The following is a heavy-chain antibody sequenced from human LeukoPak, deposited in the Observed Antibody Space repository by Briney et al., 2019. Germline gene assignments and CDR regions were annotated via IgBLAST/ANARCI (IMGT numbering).Heavy chain of an antibody. CDR1: GFTFSSYA. V-gene: IGHV3-23*01. CDR3: AKSPYYYDSSGYYYFEYFQH. J-gene: IGHJ1*01. CDR2: ISGSGGST. Sequence: GGSLRLSCAASGFTFSSYAMSWVRQAPGKGLEWVSAISGSGGSTYYADSVKGRFTISRDNSKNTLYLQMNSLRAEDTAVYCCAKSPYYYDSSGYYYFEYFQHWGQGTLVTVSS. D-gene: IGHD3-22*01.